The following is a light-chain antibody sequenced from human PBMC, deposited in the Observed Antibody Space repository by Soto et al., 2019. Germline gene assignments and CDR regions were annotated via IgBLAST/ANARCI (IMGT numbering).Light chain of an antibody. Sequence: QSALTQPPSASGSPGQSVTISCTGTSTDVGGFYYVSWYQHHPGKAPKRMIYEVTKRPSGVPDRFSGSVSGNTASLTVSGLQAEDEADYYCSSYAGSNNPVFGGGTKLTVL. CDR2: EVT. CDR1: STDVGGFYY. J-gene: IGLJ2*01. CDR3: SSYAGSNNPV. V-gene: IGLV2-8*01.